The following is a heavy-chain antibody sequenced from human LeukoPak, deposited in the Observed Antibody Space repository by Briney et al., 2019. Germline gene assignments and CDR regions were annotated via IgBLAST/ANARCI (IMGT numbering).Heavy chain of an antibody. CDR1: GFTFSSYG. Sequence: GRSLRLSCAASGFTFSSYGMHWVRQAPGKGLGWVAVIWYDGSNKYYADSVKGRFTISRDNSKNTLYLQMNSLRAEDTAVYYCARVLVGATGGMDVWGQGTTVTVSS. CDR2: IWYDGSNK. D-gene: IGHD1-26*01. CDR3: ARVLVGATGGMDV. J-gene: IGHJ6*02. V-gene: IGHV3-33*01.